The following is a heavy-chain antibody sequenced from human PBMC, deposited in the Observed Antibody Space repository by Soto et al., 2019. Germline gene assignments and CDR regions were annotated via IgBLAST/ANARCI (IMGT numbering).Heavy chain of an antibody. V-gene: IGHV4-59*01. J-gene: IGHJ6*02. CDR2: IYYSGNT. CDR1: GGSISSYY. D-gene: IGHD6-13*01. CDR3: ASSGRDLGSSSPKGKNYYSYYGLDV. Sequence: SETLCLTCSVSGGSISSYYWSWIRQPPGKGLEWIGYIYYSGNTNYNPSLKSRVTISVDTSKNQVSLKVYSVTAADTALYYCASSGRDLGSSSPKGKNYYSYYGLDVWGQGTTVTVSS.